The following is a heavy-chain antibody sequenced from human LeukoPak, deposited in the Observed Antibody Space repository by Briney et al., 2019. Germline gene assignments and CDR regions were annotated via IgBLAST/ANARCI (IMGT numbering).Heavy chain of an antibody. D-gene: IGHD3-16*01. CDR3: ARDLTGLGLPYYFDY. V-gene: IGHV3-33*01. Sequence: GGSLRLSCAASGFTFSSYGMHWVRQAPGKGLEWVAVIRYDGSNKYYADSVKGRFTISRDNSKNTLYLQMNSLRAEDTAVYYCARDLTGLGLPYYFDYWGQGTLVTVSS. J-gene: IGHJ4*02. CDR1: GFTFSSYG. CDR2: IRYDGSNK.